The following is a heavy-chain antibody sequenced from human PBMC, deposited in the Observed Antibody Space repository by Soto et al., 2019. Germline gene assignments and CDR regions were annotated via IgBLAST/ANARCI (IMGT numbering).Heavy chain of an antibody. CDR3: AREQSSVGSSSSVWFDP. V-gene: IGHV4-59*01. CDR2: IYYSGST. Sequence: SETLSLTCTVSGGSISSYYWSWIRQPPGKGLEWIGYIYYSGSTNYNPSLKSRVTISVDTSKNQFSLKLSSVTAADTAVYYCAREQSSVGSSSSVWFDPWGQGTLVTVSS. J-gene: IGHJ5*02. D-gene: IGHD6-6*01. CDR1: GGSISSYY.